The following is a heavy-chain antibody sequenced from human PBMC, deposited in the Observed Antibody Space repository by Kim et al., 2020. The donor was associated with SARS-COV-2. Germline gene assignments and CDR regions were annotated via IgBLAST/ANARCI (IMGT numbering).Heavy chain of an antibody. Sequence: SETLSLTCTVSGGSISSGSYYWSWIRQPAGKGLEWIGRIYTSGSTNYNPSLKSRVTISVDTSKNQFSLKLSSVTAADTAVYYCARELVSGLLWFGELLYRSTSYYYGMAVWGQGTTFTVSS. CDR1: GGSISSGSYY. D-gene: IGHD3-10*01. CDR2: IYTSGST. CDR3: ARELVSGLLWFGELLYRSTSYYYGMAV. J-gene: IGHJ6*02. V-gene: IGHV4-61*02.